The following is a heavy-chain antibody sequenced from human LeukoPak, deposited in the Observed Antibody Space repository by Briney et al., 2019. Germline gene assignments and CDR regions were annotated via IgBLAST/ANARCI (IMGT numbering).Heavy chain of an antibody. D-gene: IGHD3-22*01. Sequence: SETLSLTCTVSSGSISSYYWSWIRQPPGKGLEYIGYVYYTGSTNYNPSLKSRVTISGDTSKNQFSLRLSSVTAADTAVYYCARASYSYDINGWVPFDYWGQGTLVTVSS. V-gene: IGHV4-59*08. J-gene: IGHJ4*02. CDR2: VYYTGST. CDR3: ARASYSYDINGWVPFDY. CDR1: SGSISSYY.